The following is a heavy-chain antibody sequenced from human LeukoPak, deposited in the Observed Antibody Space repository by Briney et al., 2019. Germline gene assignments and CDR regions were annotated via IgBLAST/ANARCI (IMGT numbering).Heavy chain of an antibody. D-gene: IGHD3-10*01. J-gene: IGHJ5*02. CDR1: GGSISSYY. Sequence: SETLSLTCTVSGGSISSYYWSWIRQPPGKGLEWIGYIYYSGSTNYNPSLKSRVTISVDTSKNQFSLKLSSVTAADTAVYYCARGKITMVRGVRGYNWFDPWGQGTLVTVSS. V-gene: IGHV4-59*01. CDR3: ARGKITMVRGVRGYNWFDP. CDR2: IYYSGST.